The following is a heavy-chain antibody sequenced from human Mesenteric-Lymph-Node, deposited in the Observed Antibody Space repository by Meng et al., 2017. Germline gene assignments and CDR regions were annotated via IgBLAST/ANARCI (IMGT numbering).Heavy chain of an antibody. CDR2: IIPIFGTP. V-gene: IGHV1-69*13. Sequence: SVKVSCQASGGTFSSSAISWVRQAPGLGLEWMGGIIPIFGTPTYAQKFQGRVTISADEPTSTAYMELSSLRSEDTAVYYCARADSLYWYFDLWGRGTLVTVSS. CDR3: ARADSLYWYFDL. J-gene: IGHJ2*01. CDR1: GGTFSSSA. D-gene: IGHD3/OR15-3a*01.